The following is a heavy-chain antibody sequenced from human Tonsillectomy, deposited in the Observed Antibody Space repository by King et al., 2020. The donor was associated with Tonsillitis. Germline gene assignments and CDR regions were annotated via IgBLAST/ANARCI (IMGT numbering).Heavy chain of an antibody. Sequence: VKLVESGGGLVQPGRSLRLSCAASGFTFDAYDMYWVRQAPGKGLEWVSGISWKSGAIGHADSVKGRFTISRDNAKNSLYLQMNSLRAEDTALYYCAKGIGSSRWGLPQTAFDYWGQGTLVTVSS. D-gene: IGHD2-21*02. CDR3: AKGIGSSRWGLPQTAFDY. V-gene: IGHV3-9*01. CDR2: ISWKSGAI. J-gene: IGHJ4*02. CDR1: GFTFDAYD.